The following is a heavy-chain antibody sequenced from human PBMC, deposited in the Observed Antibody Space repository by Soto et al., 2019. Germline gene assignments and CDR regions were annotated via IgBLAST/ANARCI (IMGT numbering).Heavy chain of an antibody. D-gene: IGHD3-16*01. J-gene: IGHJ4*02. CDR1: GVTVSTKS. V-gene: IGHV3-66*01. CDR2: IYSGGST. CDR3: ARDPWAADY. Sequence: LRLSYAASGVTVSTKSMSWVRQAPGKGLEWVSVIYSGGSTFYADSVRGRFTISRDNSKNTVNLQMNSLRAEDTAVYYCARDPWAADYWGQGTLVTVS.